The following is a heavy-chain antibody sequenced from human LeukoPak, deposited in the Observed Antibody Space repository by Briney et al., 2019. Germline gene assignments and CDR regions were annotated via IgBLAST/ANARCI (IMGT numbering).Heavy chain of an antibody. CDR1: GFTFSDYW. D-gene: IGHD3-10*01. CDR3: ARVCYGSGSHFDY. Sequence: GGSLRLSCAASGFTFSDYWMSWVRQAPGKGLEWVATIKQDGGQTYYVDSVKGRFTISRDNAKNSLFLQMNSLRAEDTAVYYCARVCYGSGSHFDYWGQGTLVTVSS. V-gene: IGHV3-7*01. CDR2: IKQDGGQT. J-gene: IGHJ4*02.